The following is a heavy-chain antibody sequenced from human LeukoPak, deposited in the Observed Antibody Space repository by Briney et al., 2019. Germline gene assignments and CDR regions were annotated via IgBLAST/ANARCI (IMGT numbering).Heavy chain of an antibody. V-gene: IGHV3-30-3*01. Sequence: ERSLRLSCAASGFTFSYYAMHWVRQAPGKGLEWVAVISYDESSKYYADSVKGRFTISRGNPKNTLYLQLNSLRAEDTAVYYCARGGRDGYSSADFWGQGTLVTVSS. J-gene: IGHJ4*02. CDR2: ISYDESSK. CDR1: GFTFSYYA. D-gene: IGHD5-24*01. CDR3: ARGGRDGYSSADF.